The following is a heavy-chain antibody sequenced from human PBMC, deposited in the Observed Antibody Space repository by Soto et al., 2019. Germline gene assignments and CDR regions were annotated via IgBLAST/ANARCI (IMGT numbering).Heavy chain of an antibody. CDR1: GFYFSVVA. CDR3: AKDGVHTYYDILTGYSTIVY. J-gene: IGHJ4*02. Sequence: AGSHRHTVASSGFYFSVVAMRWVRQAPGKGVDGGSASSGSGGSTYYADSVKGRFTISRDNSKNTLYLQMNSLRAEDTAVYYCAKDGVHTYYDILTGYSTIVYWGEGTLVNVSS. D-gene: IGHD3-9*01. V-gene: IGHV3-23*01. CDR2: SSGSGGST.